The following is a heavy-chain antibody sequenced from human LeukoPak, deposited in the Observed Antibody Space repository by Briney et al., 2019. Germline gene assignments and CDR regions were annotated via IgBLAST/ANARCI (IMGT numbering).Heavy chain of an antibody. J-gene: IGHJ5*02. CDR3: ARAVAGTSGLWFDP. CDR2: INGGNGNT. Sequence: ASVKVSCKSSGYSFTNYAMHWVRQAPGQRLEWMGWINGGNGNTQYSENFQGRVIFTRDTSASTAYMELRSLTSADKAVFYCARAVAGTSGLWFDPWGQGTLVTVSP. V-gene: IGHV1-3*01. D-gene: IGHD1-1*01. CDR1: GYSFTNYA.